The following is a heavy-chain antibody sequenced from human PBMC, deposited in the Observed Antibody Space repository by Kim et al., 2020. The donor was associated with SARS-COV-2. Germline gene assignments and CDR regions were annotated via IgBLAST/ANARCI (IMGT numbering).Heavy chain of an antibody. V-gene: IGHV4-59*08. CDR3: ARLERYVSYYYGMDV. D-gene: IGHD3-10*02. CDR1: GGSISNYY. Sequence: SETLSLTCTVSGGSISNYYWSWIRQPPGKGLEWIGYIYYSGSTNYNPSLKSRVTISVDTSKNQFSLRLSSVTAADTAVYYCARLERYVSYYYGMDVWGQGTTVTVSS. CDR2: IYYSGST. J-gene: IGHJ6*02.